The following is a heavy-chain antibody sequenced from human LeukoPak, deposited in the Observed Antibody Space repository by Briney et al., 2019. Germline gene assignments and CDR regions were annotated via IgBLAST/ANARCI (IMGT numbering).Heavy chain of an antibody. CDR2: ISSSSSYI. D-gene: IGHD4-23*01. Sequence: GGSLRLSCAASGFTFSSYSMNWVHQAPGKGLEWVSSISSSSSYIYYADSVKGRFTISRDNAKNSLYLQMNSLRAEDTAVYYCARDFGDYGGNCFDYWGQGTLVTVSS. V-gene: IGHV3-21*01. J-gene: IGHJ4*02. CDR1: GFTFSSYS. CDR3: ARDFGDYGGNCFDY.